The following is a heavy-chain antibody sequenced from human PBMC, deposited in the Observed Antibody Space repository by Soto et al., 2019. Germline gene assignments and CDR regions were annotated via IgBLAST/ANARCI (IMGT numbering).Heavy chain of an antibody. CDR2: ISAYNGNT. Sequence: ASVKVSCTASGYTFTSYGISWVRQAPGQGLEWMGWISAYNGNTNYAQKLQGRVTMTTDTSTSTAYMELRSLRSDDTAVYYCARDRASYDFWSGYIYYYYGMDVWGQGTTVTVSS. CDR3: ARDRASYDFWSGYIYYYYGMDV. CDR1: GYTFTSYG. V-gene: IGHV1-18*01. J-gene: IGHJ6*02. D-gene: IGHD3-3*01.